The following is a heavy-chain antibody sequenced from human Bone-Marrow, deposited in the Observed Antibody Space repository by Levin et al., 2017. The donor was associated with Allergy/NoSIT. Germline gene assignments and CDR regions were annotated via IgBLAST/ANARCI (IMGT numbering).Heavy chain of an antibody. Sequence: PGGSLRLSCEASGFTFTNAWMSWVRQAPGKGLEWVGRIRSKTDGGTTDYAAPVKGVFTISRDDSKNTLYLQMNSLKTEDTAVYYCATDRALGAFDIWGQGTVVTVSS. D-gene: IGHD3-16*01. J-gene: IGHJ3*02. CDR3: ATDRALGAFDI. CDR1: GFTFTNAW. CDR2: IRSKTDGGTT. V-gene: IGHV3-15*01.